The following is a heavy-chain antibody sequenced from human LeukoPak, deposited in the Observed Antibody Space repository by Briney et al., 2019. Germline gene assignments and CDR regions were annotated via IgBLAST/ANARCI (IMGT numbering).Heavy chain of an antibody. CDR1: GYTFTSYG. J-gene: IGHJ4*02. V-gene: IGHV1-18*01. CDR3: VRDRSSSSYYSC. D-gene: IGHD6-13*01. Sequence: GASVKVSCKASGYTFTSYGISWVRQAPGQGLEWMGWISAYNGNTKYAQKLQGRVTMTTDTSTSTAYMELRSRRSDDTAVYYCVRDRSSSSYYSCWGRGTLVTVSS. CDR2: ISAYNGNT.